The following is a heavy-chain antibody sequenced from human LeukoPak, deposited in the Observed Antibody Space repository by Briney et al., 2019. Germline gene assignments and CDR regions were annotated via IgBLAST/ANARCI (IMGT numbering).Heavy chain of an antibody. Sequence: GGSLRLSCTTSGFSFGDYALSWVRQAPRKGLEWVGFIRNKASGGTPEYAASVEGRFTISRDDSKTIASLQMNSLKTEDTAVYYCTRARGYNYGYIDYWGQGTLVTVSS. V-gene: IGHV3-49*04. J-gene: IGHJ4*02. D-gene: IGHD5-18*01. CDR3: TRARGYNYGYIDY. CDR1: GFSFGDYA. CDR2: IRNKASGGTP.